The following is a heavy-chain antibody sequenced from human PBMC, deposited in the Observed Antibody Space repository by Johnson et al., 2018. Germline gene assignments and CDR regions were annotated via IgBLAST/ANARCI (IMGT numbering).Heavy chain of an antibody. J-gene: IGHJ6*02. Sequence: QVQLVQSGGGLVKPGGSLRLSCAASGFTFSDYYMSWIRQAPGKGLAWISYISNGGSTKYYADSLKGRITISRDNAKKSVYRQTNGLRVEDTAVYYCGNEAPCGDLAGGMDVWGQGTTVTVSS. V-gene: IGHV3-11*04. D-gene: IGHD2-21*01. CDR1: GFTFSDYY. CDR3: GNEAPCGDLAGGMDV. CDR2: ISNGGSTK.